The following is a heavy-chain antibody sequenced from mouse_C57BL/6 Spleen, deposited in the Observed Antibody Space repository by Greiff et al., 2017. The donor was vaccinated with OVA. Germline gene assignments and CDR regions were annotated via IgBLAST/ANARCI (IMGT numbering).Heavy chain of an antibody. J-gene: IGHJ4*01. Sequence: VQLQQSGAELARPGASVKLSCKASGYTFTSYGISWVKQRTGQGLEWIGEIYPRSGNTYYNEKFKGKATLTADKSSSTAYMVLRSLTSEDSAVYFCAREGDGPYAMDYWGQGTSVTVSS. D-gene: IGHD2-3*01. CDR3: AREGDGPYAMDY. CDR1: GYTFTSYG. CDR2: IYPRSGNT. V-gene: IGHV1-81*01.